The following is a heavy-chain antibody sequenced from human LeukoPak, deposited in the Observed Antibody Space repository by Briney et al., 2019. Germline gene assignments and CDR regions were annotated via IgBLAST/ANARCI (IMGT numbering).Heavy chain of an antibody. D-gene: IGHD2/OR15-2a*01. CDR3: VRHWRRISLIDF. V-gene: IGHV4-39*01. J-gene: IGHJ4*02. CDR1: GGSIISSSYY. Sequence: SETLSLTCISGGSIISSSYYWGSIRQRPGKGLEWIGSIYYSGSTYYNPSLKSRVTISVDTSKNQFSLKLRSVTAADTAVFYCVRHWRRISLIDFWGQGTLVPVSS. CDR2: IYYSGST.